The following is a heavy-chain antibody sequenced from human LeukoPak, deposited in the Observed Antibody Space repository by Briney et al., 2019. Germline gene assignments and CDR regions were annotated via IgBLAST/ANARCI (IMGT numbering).Heavy chain of an antibody. D-gene: IGHD5-12*01. CDR1: GYTFTSFD. J-gene: IGHJ6*02. CDR2: MNPNSGNT. V-gene: IGHV1-8*01. Sequence: AASLKVYCKASGYTFTSFDINRVRQGTGQGLELMGWMNPNSGNTGYAQKFQGRVTMTRNTSISTAYMELSSLRSEDTAAYYCAREVATDYYYYYGTDVWGQGTTVTVSS. CDR3: AREVATDYYYYYGTDV.